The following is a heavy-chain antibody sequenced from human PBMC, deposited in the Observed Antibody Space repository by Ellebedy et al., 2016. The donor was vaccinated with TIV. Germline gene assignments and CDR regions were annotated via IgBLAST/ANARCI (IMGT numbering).Heavy chain of an antibody. D-gene: IGHD1-1*01. CDR3: ARGRRDNTIQSHYYYYMDV. CDR1: GGSIGSYY. J-gene: IGHJ6*03. V-gene: IGHV4-59*13. Sequence: SETLSLXCTVSGGSIGSYYWSWIRQPPGKGLEWIAYIHYSGSANYNPSLKSRGTISVDTSKNQLSLKLRSMTAADSAVYYCARGRRDNTIQSHYYYYMDVWGIGTTVTVSS. CDR2: IHYSGSA.